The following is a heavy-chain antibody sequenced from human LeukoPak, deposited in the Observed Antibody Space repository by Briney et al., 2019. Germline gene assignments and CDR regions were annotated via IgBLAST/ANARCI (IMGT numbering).Heavy chain of an antibody. CDR2: IWYDGHNK. CDR1: GFSFSKYG. D-gene: IGHD2-21*01. J-gene: IGHJ4*02. CDR3: AREWGLIAVAGGPGY. V-gene: IGHV3-33*01. Sequence: GGSLRLSCVASGFSFSKYGMHWVRQAPGKGLQWLAIIWYDGHNKYYADSVKGRFTISRDNSKNTLFLEMNDLKAEDTAVYYCAREWGLIAVAGGPGYWGQETLVTVSS.